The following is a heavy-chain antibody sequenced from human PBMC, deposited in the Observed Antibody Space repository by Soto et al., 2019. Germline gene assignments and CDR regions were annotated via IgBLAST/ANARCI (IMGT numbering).Heavy chain of an antibody. CDR1: GYTFTGYF. CDR3: ARGGGTILAPLP. D-gene: IGHD3-3*01. V-gene: IGHV1-2*02. J-gene: IGHJ5*02. CDR2: INPNSGAT. Sequence: QVQLVQSGAEVQKPGASVKVSCKASGYTFTGYFMHWVRQAPGQGLEWMGWINPNSGATKYAQKFQGRVSLSRDTSSRTAYMELTGLRSDDTAVYYCARGGGTILAPLPWGQGTQVTVSS.